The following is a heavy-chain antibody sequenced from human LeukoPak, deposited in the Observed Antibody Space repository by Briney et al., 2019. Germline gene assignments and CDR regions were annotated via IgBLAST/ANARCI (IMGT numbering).Heavy chain of an antibody. V-gene: IGHV3-53*01. CDR2: IYNGGNI. Sequence: GGSLRLSCAASGFTVSNNYMSWVRQAPGKGLEWVSIIYNGGNIVYADSVKGRFTISSDDSENTLYLQMINLRGEDTAIYYCARHQPKPLSGKYYLDYWGHGALVTVSP. J-gene: IGHJ4*01. CDR3: ARHQPKPLSGKYYLDY. CDR1: GFTVSNNY. D-gene: IGHD1-14*01.